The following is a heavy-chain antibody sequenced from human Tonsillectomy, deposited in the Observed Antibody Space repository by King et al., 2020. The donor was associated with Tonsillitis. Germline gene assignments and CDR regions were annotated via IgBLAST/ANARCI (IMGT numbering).Heavy chain of an antibody. CDR2: IRYDGRNE. Sequence: VQLVESGGGVVQPGGSLRLSCAASGFTFGSYGMHWVRQAPGKGLEWVAFIRYDGRNEHYVDSVKGRFTISRDNSKNTLYLQMNSLRAEGTAVYYCAKDEDYGGIHLDCWGQGTLVTVSS. J-gene: IGHJ4*02. CDR1: GFTFGSYG. V-gene: IGHV3-30*02. CDR3: AKDEDYGGIHLDC. D-gene: IGHD4-23*01.